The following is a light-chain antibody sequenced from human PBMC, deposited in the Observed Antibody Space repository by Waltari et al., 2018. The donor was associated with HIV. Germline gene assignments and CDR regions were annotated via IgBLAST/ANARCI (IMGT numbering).Light chain of an antibody. V-gene: IGLV1-44*01. J-gene: IGLJ3*02. CDR3: AAWDDSLNGHWV. CDR1: YSNIASSP. Sequence: QSVLPQPPSASGTPGQRVTISRSGSYSNIASSPVHWYQHLPGTAPKLLTHNDNQRPSGVPDRFSGSRSGTSASLAISGLQSQDEADYYCAAWDDSLNGHWVFGGGTKLTVL. CDR2: NDN.